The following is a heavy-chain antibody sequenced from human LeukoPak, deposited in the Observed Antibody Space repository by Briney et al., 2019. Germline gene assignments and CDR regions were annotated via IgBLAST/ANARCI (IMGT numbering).Heavy chain of an antibody. V-gene: IGHV4-39*07. CDR1: GGYISRRTYY. CDR2: IYYSGST. Sequence: PSETLSLPCSVSGGYISRRTYYWGWIRQSPGKGLEWIGSIYYSGSTYYNASLKSRVTISVDTSKNQFSLKLSSVTAADTAVYYCATSSEGRYYYDSSGFSYYYYYMDVWGKGTTVTISS. J-gene: IGHJ6*03. CDR3: ATSSEGRYYYDSSGFSYYYYYMDV. D-gene: IGHD3-22*01.